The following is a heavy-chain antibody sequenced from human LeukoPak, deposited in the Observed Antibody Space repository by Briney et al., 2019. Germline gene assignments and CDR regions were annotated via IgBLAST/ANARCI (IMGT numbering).Heavy chain of an antibody. CDR3: ARGDEVVAADYYYYMDV. V-gene: IGHV3-30*02. CDR2: IRYDGSHK. D-gene: IGHD2-15*01. J-gene: IGHJ6*03. Sequence: GGSLRLSCAASGFTFSTYGMHWVRQAPGKGLEWVAFIRYDGSHKYYTDSVKGRFTISRDNAKNSLYLQMNSLRAEDTAVYYCARGDEVVAADYYYYMDVWGKGTTVTISS. CDR1: GFTFSTYG.